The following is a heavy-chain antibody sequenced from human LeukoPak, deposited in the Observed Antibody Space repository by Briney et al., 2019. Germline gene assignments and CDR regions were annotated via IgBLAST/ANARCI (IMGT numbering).Heavy chain of an antibody. CDR3: ARGTVVDYFDY. J-gene: IGHJ4*02. Sequence: GGSLRLSCAASGFTFSSNYMSWVRQAPGKGLEWVSVIYSGGSTYYSDSVKGRFTISRDNSKNTLYLPMNSLRAEDTAVYYCARGTVVDYFDYWGQGTLVTVSS. CDR2: IYSGGST. D-gene: IGHD4-23*01. CDR1: GFTFSSNY. V-gene: IGHV3-53*01.